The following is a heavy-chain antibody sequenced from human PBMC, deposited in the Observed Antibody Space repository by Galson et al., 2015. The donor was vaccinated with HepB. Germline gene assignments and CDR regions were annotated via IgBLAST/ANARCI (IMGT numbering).Heavy chain of an antibody. D-gene: IGHD6-19*01. V-gene: IGHV3-30*18. CDR1: GFIFSTFD. CDR2: VSYDGSNK. J-gene: IGHJ4*02. Sequence: SLRLSCAASGFIFSTFDMHWVRQAPGKGLEWVALVSYDGSNKSYADSVKGRFTVSRDNSNNMLHLQMNSLRAEETAQFYCSKDALRISSGSTFHNWGQGTLVTVSA. CDR3: SKDALRISSGSTFHN.